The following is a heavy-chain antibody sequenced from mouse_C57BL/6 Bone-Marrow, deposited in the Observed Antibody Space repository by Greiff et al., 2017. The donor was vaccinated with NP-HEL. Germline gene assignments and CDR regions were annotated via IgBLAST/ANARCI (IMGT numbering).Heavy chain of an antibody. Sequence: EESGPGLVKPSQSLSLTCSVTGYSITSGYYWNWIRQFPGNKLEWMGYISYDGSNNYNPSLKNRISITRDTSKNQFFLKLNSVTTEDTATYYCARGELGDLWFAYWGQGTLVTVSA. V-gene: IGHV3-6*01. CDR1: GYSITSGYY. CDR3: ARGELGDLWFAY. CDR2: ISYDGSN. J-gene: IGHJ3*01.